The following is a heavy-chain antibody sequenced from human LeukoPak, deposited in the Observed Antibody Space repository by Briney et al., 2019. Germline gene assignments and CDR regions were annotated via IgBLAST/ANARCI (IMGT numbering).Heavy chain of an antibody. Sequence: PSETLSLTWTVSGGSISTYCCSWSRQPPGKGLEWIGYIYYSGSTNYNPSLKSRVTISVDTSKNQFSLKLSSVTAADTAVYYCAKSHSSWTSFDFWGQGTLVTVSS. CDR3: AKSHSSWTSFDF. CDR1: GGSISTYC. CDR2: IYYSGST. D-gene: IGHD3/OR15-3a*01. V-gene: IGHV4-59*01. J-gene: IGHJ4*02.